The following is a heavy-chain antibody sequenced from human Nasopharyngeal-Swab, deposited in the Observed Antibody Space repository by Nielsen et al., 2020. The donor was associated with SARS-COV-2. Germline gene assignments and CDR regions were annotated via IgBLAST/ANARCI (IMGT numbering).Heavy chain of an antibody. J-gene: IGHJ4*02. Sequence: ASVKVSCKASGYTFTSYDINWVRQATGQGLEWMGWMNHNSGNTGYAQKFQGRVTMTRNTSISTAYMELSSLRSEDTAVYYCARGHMRSGLLTHYYFDYWGQGTLVTVSS. CDR2: MNHNSGNT. CDR3: ARGHMRSGLLTHYYFDY. CDR1: GYTFTSYD. V-gene: IGHV1-8*01. D-gene: IGHD4/OR15-4a*01.